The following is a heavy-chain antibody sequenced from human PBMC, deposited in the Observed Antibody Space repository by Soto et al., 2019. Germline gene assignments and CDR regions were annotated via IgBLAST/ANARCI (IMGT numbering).Heavy chain of an antibody. V-gene: IGHV4-31*03. CDR3: ARVVGVRDEILTGRGHWFDP. Sequence: QVQLQESGPGLVKPSQTLSLTCTVSGGSISSGGYYWSWIRQHPGKGLEWIGYIYYSGSTYYNPSPKSRVTISVDTAKNQSSLKLSTVTAADTAVYYCARVVGVRDEILTGRGHWFDPWGQGTLVAVSS. J-gene: IGHJ5*02. CDR1: GGSISSGGYY. D-gene: IGHD3-9*01. CDR2: IYYSGST.